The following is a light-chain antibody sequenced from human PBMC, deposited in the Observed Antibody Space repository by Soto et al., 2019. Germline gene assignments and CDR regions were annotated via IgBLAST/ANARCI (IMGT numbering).Light chain of an antibody. Sequence: DIHMTQSPSSLSVSVGDRVTITCRTSQNINAWLAWYQQRPGQAPKLLIYDASTVQSGVPSRFSGSGSGTEFTLTISSLQPDDSATYYCQHYSLYSPWKFGQGTKVDIK. CDR2: DAS. CDR3: QHYSLYSPWK. CDR1: QNINAW. J-gene: IGKJ1*01. V-gene: IGKV1-5*01.